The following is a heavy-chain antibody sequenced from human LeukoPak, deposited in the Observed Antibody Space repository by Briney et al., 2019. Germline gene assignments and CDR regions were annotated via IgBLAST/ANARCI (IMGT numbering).Heavy chain of an antibody. CDR3: ARDGSGSYYGY. D-gene: IGHD1-26*01. J-gene: IGHJ4*02. CDR2: IKQDGSEK. Sequence: PGGSLRLSCAASGFTFSSYWMSWVRQAPGKGLEWVANIKQDGSEKNYVDSVKGRFTISRDNAKNSLYLQMNSLRAEDTAVYYCARDGSGSYYGYWGQGTLVTVSS. V-gene: IGHV3-7*01. CDR1: GFTFSSYW.